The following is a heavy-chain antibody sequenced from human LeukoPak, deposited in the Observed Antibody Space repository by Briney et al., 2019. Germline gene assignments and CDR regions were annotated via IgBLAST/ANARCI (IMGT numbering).Heavy chain of an antibody. J-gene: IGHJ4*02. V-gene: IGHV1-69*06. D-gene: IGHD2-2*01. Sequence: GSSVKVSCKASGGTFSSYAINWVRQAPGQGLEWMGGIIPIFGTANYAQKFQGRVTITADKSTSTAYMELSSLRSEDTAVYYCASENPQHYFDYWGQGTLVTVSS. CDR2: IIPIFGTA. CDR3: ASENPQHYFDY. CDR1: GGTFSSYA.